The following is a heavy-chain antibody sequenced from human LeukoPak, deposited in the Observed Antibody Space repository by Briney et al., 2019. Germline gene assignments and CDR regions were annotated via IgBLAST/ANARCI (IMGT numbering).Heavy chain of an antibody. CDR1: GGSFSGYY. CDR2: INHSGST. V-gene: IGHV4-34*01. Sequence: PSETLSLTCAVYGGSFSGYYWSWIRQPPGKGLEWIGEINHSGSTNYNPSLKSRVTISVDTSKNQFSLKLSSVTAADTAVYYCARQLVATRRGDAFDIWGQGTMVTVSS. D-gene: IGHD6-13*01. J-gene: IGHJ3*02. CDR3: ARQLVATRRGDAFDI.